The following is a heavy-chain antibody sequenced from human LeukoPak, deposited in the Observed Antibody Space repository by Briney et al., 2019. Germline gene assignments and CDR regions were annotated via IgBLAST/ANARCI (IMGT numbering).Heavy chain of an antibody. J-gene: IGHJ5*02. CDR1: GYSFTSYW. CDR3: ASRDYYDSSGYYSNWFDP. V-gene: IGHV5-51*01. D-gene: IGHD3-22*01. CDR2: TYPGDSDT. Sequence: GESLKISCKGSGYSFTSYWIGWVRQMPGKGLEWMGITYPGDSDTRYSPSFQGQVTISANKSITTAYLQWSSLKASDTAMYYCASRDYYDSSGYYSNWFDPWGQGTLVTVSS.